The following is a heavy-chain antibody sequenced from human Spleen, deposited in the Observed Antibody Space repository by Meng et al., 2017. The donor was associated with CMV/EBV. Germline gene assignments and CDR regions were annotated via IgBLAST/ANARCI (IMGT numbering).Heavy chain of an antibody. CDR2: INHSGST. CDR1: GGCFSGYY. D-gene: IGHD6-13*01. J-gene: IGHJ4*02. Sequence: QVQIQQWGAGLLKPSETLSLTCAVYGGCFSGYYWSWIRQPPGKGLEWIGEINHSGSTNYNPSLKSRVTISVDTSKNQFSLKLSSVTAADTAVYYCVRGRIAAAGFFDYWGQGTLVTVSS. V-gene: IGHV4-34*01. CDR3: VRGRIAAAGFFDY.